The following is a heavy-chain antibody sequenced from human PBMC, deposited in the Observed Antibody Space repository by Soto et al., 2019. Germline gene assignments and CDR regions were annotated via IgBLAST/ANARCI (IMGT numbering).Heavy chain of an antibody. CDR3: ARGLGNTYYYDSSGYYYLNWFDP. Sequence: VASVKVSCKASGYTFTSYDINWVRQATGQGLEWMGWMNPNSGNTGYAQKFQGRVTMTRNTSISTAYMELSSLRSEDTAVYYCARGLGNTYYYDSSGYYYLNWFDPWGQGTLVTVSS. CDR1: GYTFTSYD. CDR2: MNPNSGNT. V-gene: IGHV1-8*01. J-gene: IGHJ5*02. D-gene: IGHD3-22*01.